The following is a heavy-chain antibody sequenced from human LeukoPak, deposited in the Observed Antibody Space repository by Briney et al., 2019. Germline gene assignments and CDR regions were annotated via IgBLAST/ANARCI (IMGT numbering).Heavy chain of an antibody. CDR1: GFIFSTYW. CDR3: ARGPNWFDP. Sequence: GGSLRLSCGASGFIFSTYWMSWVRQAPGKGLEWVASIKQDGNEKSYVDSVKGRFTISRDNAKNSLYLQMNSLRAEDTAVYYCARGPNWFDPWGQGTLVTVSS. CDR2: IKQDGNEK. V-gene: IGHV3-7*01. J-gene: IGHJ5*02.